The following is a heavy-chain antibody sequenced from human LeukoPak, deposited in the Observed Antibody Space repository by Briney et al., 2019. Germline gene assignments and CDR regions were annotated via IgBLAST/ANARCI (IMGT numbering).Heavy chain of an antibody. CDR1: GGSISSYY. D-gene: IGHD6-13*01. CDR3: ARSPAAGTFIFDY. CDR2: IYYSGST. Sequence: SETLSLTCTVSGGSISSYYWSWIRQPPGKGLEWIGYIYYSGSTNYNPSLKSRVTISVDTSKNQFSLKLSSVTAADTAVYYCARSPAAGTFIFDYWGQGPWSPSPQ. V-gene: IGHV4-59*08. J-gene: IGHJ4*02.